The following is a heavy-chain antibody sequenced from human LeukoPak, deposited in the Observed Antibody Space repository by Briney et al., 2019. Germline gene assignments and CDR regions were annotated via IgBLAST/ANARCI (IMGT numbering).Heavy chain of an antibody. CDR2: NSWNSGRI. CDR1: RHPHDDYA. D-gene: IGHD4-17*01. V-gene: IGHV3-9*01. CDR3: AKGMSPTNGDLDY. J-gene: IGHJ4*02. Sequence: PGGSLRLLCAASRHPHDDYAILWVRRAPGKGLEGVTDNSWNSGRIVYTDSEKGRLHIYRDNHKNSLYLQMNSLRAEDTALCYCAKGMSPTNGDLDYWGRGALVTVSS.